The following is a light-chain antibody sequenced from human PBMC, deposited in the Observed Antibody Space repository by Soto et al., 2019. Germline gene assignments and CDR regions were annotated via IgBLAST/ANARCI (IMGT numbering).Light chain of an antibody. J-gene: IGKJ5*01. Sequence: EIAMTQSPATLSVSPGERATLSCRASQSVSSKLAWYQQKPGQAPRLLIYDASTRATGIPARFSGSGSGTEFTLTISSLQPEDFATYYCQQLKSYPITFGQGTRLEI. CDR2: DAS. CDR1: QSVSSK. V-gene: IGKV3-15*01. CDR3: QQLKSYPIT.